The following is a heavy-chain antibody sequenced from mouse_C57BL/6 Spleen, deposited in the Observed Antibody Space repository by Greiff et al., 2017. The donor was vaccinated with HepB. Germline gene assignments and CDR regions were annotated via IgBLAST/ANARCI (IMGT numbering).Heavy chain of an antibody. D-gene: IGHD3-2*02. CDR3: ARWKTAQATWFAY. V-gene: IGHV1-18*01. CDR2: INPNNGGT. Sequence: VQLQQSGPELVKPGASVKIPCKASGYTFTDYNMDWVKQSHGKSLEWIGDINPNNGGTIYNQKFKGKATLTVDKSSSTAYMELRSLTSEDTAVYYCARWKTAQATWFAYWGQGTLVTVSA. J-gene: IGHJ3*01. CDR1: GYTFTDYN.